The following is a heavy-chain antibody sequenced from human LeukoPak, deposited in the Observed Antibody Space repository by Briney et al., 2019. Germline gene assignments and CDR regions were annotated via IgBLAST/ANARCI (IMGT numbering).Heavy chain of an antibody. Sequence: SGGSLRLSCAASGFTFSNAWMSWVRQAPGKGLEWVGRIKSKTDGGTTDYAAPVKGRFTISRDDSKNTLYLQMNSLKTEDTAVYYCTTRPLFIEAAGNFDYWGQGTLVTVSS. D-gene: IGHD6-13*01. V-gene: IGHV3-15*01. CDR3: TTRPLFIEAAGNFDY. CDR1: GFTFSNAW. CDR2: IKSKTDGGTT. J-gene: IGHJ4*02.